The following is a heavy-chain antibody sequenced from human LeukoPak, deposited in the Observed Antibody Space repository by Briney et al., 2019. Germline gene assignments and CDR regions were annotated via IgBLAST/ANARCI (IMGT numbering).Heavy chain of an antibody. CDR2: INHSGST. D-gene: IGHD5-12*01. CDR1: GGSISSSSYY. V-gene: IGHV4-39*07. J-gene: IGHJ4*02. Sequence: SETLSLTCTVSGGSISSSSYYWGWIRQPPGKGLEWIGEINHSGSTNYNPSLKSRVTISVDKSKNQFSLKLSSVTAADTAVYYCAKGADIVATIIVGGAYFDYWGQGTLVTVSS. CDR3: AKGADIVATIIVGGAYFDY.